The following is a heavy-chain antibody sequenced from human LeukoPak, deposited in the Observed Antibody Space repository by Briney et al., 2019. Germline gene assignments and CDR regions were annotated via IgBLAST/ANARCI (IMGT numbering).Heavy chain of an antibody. D-gene: IGHD3-22*01. V-gene: IGHV4-31*03. CDR3: ARLTEYYDSSSYPGNFDY. Sequence: TSSQTLSLTCTVSGGSISSGGYSWSWIRQHPGKGLEWIGYIHYSGSTYYNPSLKSRVTISVDTSKNQFSLKLSSVTAADTAVYYCARLTEYYDSSSYPGNFDYWGQGTLVTVSS. J-gene: IGHJ4*02. CDR2: IHYSGST. CDR1: GGSISSGGYS.